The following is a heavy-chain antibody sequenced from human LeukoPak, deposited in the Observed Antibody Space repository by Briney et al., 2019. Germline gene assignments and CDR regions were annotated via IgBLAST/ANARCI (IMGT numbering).Heavy chain of an antibody. D-gene: IGHD1-26*01. CDR2: IRNDGSTK. CDR3: AKDQPDVGTTAWFSDY. CDR1: GFTFCSYG. J-gene: IGHJ4*02. V-gene: IGHV3-30*02. Sequence: GGSLRLSCAASGFTFCSYGIHWVRQAPGQGVEWVAFIRNDGSTKYSTDSVKGRFTISTDKSRATLYLQMNSLRAEDTAVYYCAKDQPDVGTTAWFSDYWGQGTLVTVSS.